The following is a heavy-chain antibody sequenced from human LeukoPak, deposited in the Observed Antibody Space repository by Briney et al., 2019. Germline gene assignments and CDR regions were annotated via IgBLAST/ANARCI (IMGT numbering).Heavy chain of an antibody. V-gene: IGHV1-69*04. J-gene: IGHJ4*02. CDR2: IIPILGIA. CDR3: ARLQGHLDY. Sequence: SVKVSCKASGGTFSSYAISWVRQAPGQGLEWMGRIIPILGIANYVQKFQGRVTITADKSTSTAYMELSSLRSEDTAVYYCARLQGHLDYWGQGTLVTVSS. CDR1: GGTFSSYA.